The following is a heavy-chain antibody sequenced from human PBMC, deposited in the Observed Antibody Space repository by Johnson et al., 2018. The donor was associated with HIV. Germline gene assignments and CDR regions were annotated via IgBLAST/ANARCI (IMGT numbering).Heavy chain of an antibody. CDR2: ISYDGHNE. CDR1: GFTFSSYS. D-gene: IGHD3-3*01. CDR3: ALTESRFLEWLFRAFDI. Sequence: QVQLVESGGGLVQPGGSLRLSCAASGFTFSSYSMHWVRQAPGKGLEWVAVISYDGHNEYYADSVEGRFTVSRDNTKNTLYLQMNSLRADDTAIYYCALTESRFLEWLFRAFDIWGQGTMVTVSS. V-gene: IGHV3-30*04. J-gene: IGHJ3*02.